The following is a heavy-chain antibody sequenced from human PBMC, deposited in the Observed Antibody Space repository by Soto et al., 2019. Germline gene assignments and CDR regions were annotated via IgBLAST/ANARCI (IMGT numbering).Heavy chain of an antibody. J-gene: IGHJ4*02. CDR1: GGTFSSYT. CDR3: ASFPDDYGSGSYYSLALFDY. Sequence: SVKVSCKASGGTFSSYTISWVRQAPGQGLEWMGRIIPILGIANYAQKFQGRVTITADKSTSTAYMELSSLRSEGTAVYYCASFPDDYGSGSYYSLALFDYWGQGTLVTVSS. D-gene: IGHD3-10*01. V-gene: IGHV1-69*02. CDR2: IIPILGIA.